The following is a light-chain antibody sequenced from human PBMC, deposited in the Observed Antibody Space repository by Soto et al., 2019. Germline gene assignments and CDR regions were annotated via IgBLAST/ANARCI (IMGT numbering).Light chain of an antibody. CDR2: DVS. CDR1: QSVSNW. Sequence: DIQMTQSPSTLSASVGERVTITCRARQSVSNWLAWYQQKPGKAPKVLIYDVSSLESGVPSRFSGSGSGTEFILTISSLQPDDFETYYCQQYDSYSWTLGQGTKVDIK. CDR3: QQYDSYSWT. J-gene: IGKJ1*01. V-gene: IGKV1-5*01.